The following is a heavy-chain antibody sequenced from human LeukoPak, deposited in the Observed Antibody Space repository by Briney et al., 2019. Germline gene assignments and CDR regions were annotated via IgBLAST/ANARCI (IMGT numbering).Heavy chain of an antibody. CDR2: IKQDGSEK. CDR3: ARAVAENWFDP. D-gene: IGHD6-19*01. CDR1: GFTFSSYW. Sequence: PGGSLRLSCAASGFTFSSYWMSWVRQAPGKGLEWVANIKQDGSEKYYVDSVKGRFTISRDNAKNSVYLQMNSLRAEDTALYYCARAVAENWFDPWGQGTLVTVSS. J-gene: IGHJ5*02. V-gene: IGHV3-7*01.